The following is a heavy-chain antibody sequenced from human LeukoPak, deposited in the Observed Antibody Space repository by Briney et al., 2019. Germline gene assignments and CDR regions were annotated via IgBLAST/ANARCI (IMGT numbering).Heavy chain of an antibody. J-gene: IGHJ3*02. CDR1: GYTFTSYD. CDR3: ARGRYSSQLVPEI. D-gene: IGHD6-13*01. CDR2: MNPNSGNT. Sequence: GASVKVSCKASGYTFTSYDINWVRQATGQGLEWMGWMNPNSGNTGYAQKFQGRVTMTRNTSISTAYMELSRLRSDDTAVYYCARGRYSSQLVPEIWGQGTMVTVSS. V-gene: IGHV1-8*01.